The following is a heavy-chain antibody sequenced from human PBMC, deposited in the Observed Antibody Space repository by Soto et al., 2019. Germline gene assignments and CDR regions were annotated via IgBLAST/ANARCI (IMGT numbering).Heavy chain of an antibody. CDR2: IYHSGST. Sequence: SETLSLTCTVSGGSISSSNWWSWVRQPPGKGLEWIGEIYHSGSTNYNPSLKSRVTISVDTSKNQFSLKLSSVTAADTAVYYCARRLYYDSSGFEGGGMDVWGQGTTVTVSS. CDR3: ARRLYYDSSGFEGGGMDV. CDR1: GGSISSSNW. D-gene: IGHD3-22*01. J-gene: IGHJ6*02. V-gene: IGHV4-4*02.